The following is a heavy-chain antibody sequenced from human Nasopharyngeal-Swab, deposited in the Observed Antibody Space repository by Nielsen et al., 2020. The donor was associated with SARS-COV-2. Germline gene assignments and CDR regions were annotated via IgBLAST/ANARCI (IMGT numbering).Heavy chain of an antibody. CDR1: GYTFTSYG. D-gene: IGHD6-13*01. Sequence: GESLKISCKASGYTFTSYGISWVRQAPGQRLEWMGWINAGNGNTKYSQKFQGRVTITRDTSASTAYMELSSLRSEDTAVYYCARERLAAADRYGMDVWGQGTTVTVSS. CDR2: INAGNGNT. V-gene: IGHV1-3*01. J-gene: IGHJ6*02. CDR3: ARERLAAADRYGMDV.